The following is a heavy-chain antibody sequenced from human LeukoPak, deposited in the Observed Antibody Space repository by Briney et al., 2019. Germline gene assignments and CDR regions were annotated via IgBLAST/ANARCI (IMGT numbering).Heavy chain of an antibody. J-gene: IGHJ5*02. Sequence: SQTLSLTCTVSGGSISSGDYYWSWIRQPPGKGLERIGYIYYSGSTYYNPSLKSRVTISVDTSKNQFSLKLSSATAADTAVYYCARGPPGGCSSTSCSLDHWFDPWGQGTLVTVSS. CDR2: IYYSGST. CDR1: GGSISSGDYY. D-gene: IGHD2-2*01. CDR3: ARGPPGGCSSTSCSLDHWFDP. V-gene: IGHV4-30-4*01.